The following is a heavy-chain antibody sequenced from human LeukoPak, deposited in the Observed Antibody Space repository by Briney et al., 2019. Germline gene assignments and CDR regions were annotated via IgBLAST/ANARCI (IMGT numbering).Heavy chain of an antibody. CDR2: IYYSGST. V-gene: IGHV4-30-4*08. CDR1: GGSISSGDYY. J-gene: IGHJ4*02. CDR3: ARDAPAYCSSTSCYSPLDY. D-gene: IGHD2-2*02. Sequence: SETLSLTCTVSGGSISSGDYYWRWLRQPPGKGLEWIGYIYYSGSTYYKPSLKRRDTLSVYTSTNQFSLTLSSVTAADTAVYYCARDAPAYCSSTSCYSPLDYWGQGTLVTVSS.